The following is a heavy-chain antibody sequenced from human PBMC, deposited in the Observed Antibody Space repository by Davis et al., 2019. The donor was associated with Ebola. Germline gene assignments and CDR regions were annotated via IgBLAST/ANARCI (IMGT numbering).Heavy chain of an antibody. CDR3: ARAYCSGGSCYGYFDL. V-gene: IGHV1-3*01. CDR1: GYTFTSYA. Sequence: ASVKVSCKASGYTFTSYAMHWVRQAPGQRLEWMGWINAGNGNTKYSQKFQGRVTITRDTSASTAYMELSRLRSDDTAVYYCARAYCSGGSCYGYFDLWGRGTLVTVSS. CDR2: INAGNGNT. J-gene: IGHJ2*01. D-gene: IGHD2-15*01.